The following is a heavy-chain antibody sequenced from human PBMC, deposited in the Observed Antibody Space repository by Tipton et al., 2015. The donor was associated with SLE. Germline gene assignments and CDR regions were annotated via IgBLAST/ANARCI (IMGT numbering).Heavy chain of an antibody. J-gene: IGHJ4*02. CDR3: ASDSSSDEGYDY. CDR2: IIPILGTA. Sequence: QLVQSGAEVKKPGSSVKVSCKASGGTFSTYGLTWVRQAPGQGLEWMGGIIPILGTADYARNFQGRVTITTDESTTTAYMELSSLRSEDTAVYYCASDSSSDEGYDYWGQGTLVTVSS. V-gene: IGHV1-69*01. D-gene: IGHD6-6*01. CDR1: GGTFSTYG.